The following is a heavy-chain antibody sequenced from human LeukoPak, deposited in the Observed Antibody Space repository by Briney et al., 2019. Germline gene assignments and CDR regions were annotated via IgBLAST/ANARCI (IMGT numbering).Heavy chain of an antibody. CDR2: IYYSGST. J-gene: IGHJ3*02. D-gene: IGHD4-17*01. CDR3: ARHLSTVTTWAAFDI. CDR1: GDSLTRGRHY. V-gene: IGHV4-61*01. Sequence: PSETLSLTCSISGDSLTRGRHYWTWIRQPPGKGLEWIGNIYYSGSTNYNPSLKSRVTISADTSKNQFSLNLSAVTAADTAVYYCARHLSTVTTWAAFDIWGQGTTVTVSS.